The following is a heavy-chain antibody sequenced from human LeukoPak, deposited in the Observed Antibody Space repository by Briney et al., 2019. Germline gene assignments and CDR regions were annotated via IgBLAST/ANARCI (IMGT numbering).Heavy chain of an antibody. Sequence: PGGSLRLSCAASGFTFSSYSMNWVRQAPGKGLEWVSSISSSSSYIYYADSVKGRLTISRDNAKNSLYLQMNSLRVEDTAVYYCARGSYGDYEYWGQGTLVTVSS. V-gene: IGHV3-21*01. J-gene: IGHJ4*02. CDR3: ARGSYGDYEY. CDR1: GFTFSSYS. D-gene: IGHD4-17*01. CDR2: ISSSSSYI.